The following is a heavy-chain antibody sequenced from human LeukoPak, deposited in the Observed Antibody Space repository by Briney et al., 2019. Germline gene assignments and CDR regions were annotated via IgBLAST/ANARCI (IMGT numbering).Heavy chain of an antibody. CDR2: IYRSGST. CDR3: AKSSYSIFDY. D-gene: IGHD5-18*01. V-gene: IGHV4-38-2*02. Sequence: SETLSLTCTVSGYSISSGYYWGWIRQPPWEGLEWIGSIYRSGSTYYNPSLKSRVTISVDTSKNQFSLKLSSVTAADTAVYYCAKSSYSIFDYWGQGTLVTVSS. CDR1: GYSISSGYY. J-gene: IGHJ4*02.